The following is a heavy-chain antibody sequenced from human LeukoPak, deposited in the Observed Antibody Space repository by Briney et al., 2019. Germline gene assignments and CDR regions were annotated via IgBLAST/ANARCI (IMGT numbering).Heavy chain of an antibody. CDR1: GFTVSSNY. V-gene: IGHV3-53*05. D-gene: IGHD3-10*01. CDR2: IYSGGST. Sequence: GGSLRLSCAASGFTVSSNYMSWVRQAPGKGLEWVSIIYSGGSTYYADSVKGRFTISRDNSKNTLYLQMNSLRAEDTAVYYCARDSDWFGELLYGFPDYWGQGTLVTVSS. J-gene: IGHJ4*02. CDR3: ARDSDWFGELLYGFPDY.